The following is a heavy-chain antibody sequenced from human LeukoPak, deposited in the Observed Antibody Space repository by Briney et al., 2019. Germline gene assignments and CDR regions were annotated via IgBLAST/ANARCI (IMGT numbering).Heavy chain of an antibody. CDR2: ISGSGGST. CDR1: GFTFSSYA. D-gene: IGHD3-22*01. CDR3: AKDRRYYDSSGYYHDAFDI. V-gene: IGHV3-23*01. Sequence: GGSLRLSCAASGFTFSSYAMSWVRQAPGKGLEWVSAISGSGGSTYYADSVKGRFTISRDNSKNTLYLQMNSLRAEDTAVYYCAKDRRYYDSSGYYHDAFDIWGQGTMVTVSS. J-gene: IGHJ3*02.